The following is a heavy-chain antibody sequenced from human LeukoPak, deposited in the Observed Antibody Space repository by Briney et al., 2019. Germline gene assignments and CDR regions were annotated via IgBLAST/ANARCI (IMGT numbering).Heavy chain of an antibody. J-gene: IGHJ5*02. CDR2: INHSGST. CDR3: AGGRGYYDFWSGLNWFDP. CDR1: GGSFSGYY. Sequence: SETLSLTCAVYGGSFSGYYWSWIRQPPGKGLEWIGEINHSGSTNYNPSLKSRVTISVDTSKNQFSLKLSSVTAADTAVYYCAGGRGYYDFWSGLNWFDPWGQGTLVTVSS. V-gene: IGHV4-34*01. D-gene: IGHD3-3*01.